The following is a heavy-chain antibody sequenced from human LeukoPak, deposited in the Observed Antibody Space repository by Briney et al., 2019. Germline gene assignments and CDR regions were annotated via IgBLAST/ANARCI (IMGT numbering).Heavy chain of an antibody. CDR2: IYYSGST. D-gene: IGHD3-10*01. CDR1: GGSISSGGYY. J-gene: IGHJ5*02. V-gene: IGHV4-31*03. Sequence: SETLSLTCTVSGGSISSGGYYWSWIRQHPGKGLEWIGYIYYSGSTYYNPSLKSRVTISVDTSKNQFSLKLSSVTAADTAVYYCARVTPYWVRGVNNWFDPWGQGTLVTVSS. CDR3: ARVTPYWVRGVNNWFDP.